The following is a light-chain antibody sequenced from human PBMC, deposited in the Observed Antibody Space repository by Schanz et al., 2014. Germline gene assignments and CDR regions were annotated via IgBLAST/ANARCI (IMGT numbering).Light chain of an antibody. CDR2: GDN. CDR3: SSHSLTSILV. J-gene: IGLJ2*01. Sequence: QSVLTQPPSVSGAPGQRVTISCTGSSSNIGAGYDVHWYQQVPGTAPKVLIYGDNNRPSGVPDRFSRSKSGTSASLAITGLQAEDEADYYCSSHSLTSILVFGGGTKLTVL. V-gene: IGLV1-40*01. CDR1: SSNIGAGYD.